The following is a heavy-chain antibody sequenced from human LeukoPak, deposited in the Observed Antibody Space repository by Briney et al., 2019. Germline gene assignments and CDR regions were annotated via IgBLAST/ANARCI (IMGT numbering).Heavy chain of an antibody. CDR2: MNLDGTIT. CDR3: ARGGSYYDSSGFDS. CDR1: GFTFSNFW. Sequence: PGGSLRLSCAASGFTFSNFWMHWVRQAPGKRLVWVSRMNLDGTITDYADSVKGRFTISRDNAKNTLYLDLSSLRADDTALYYCARGGSYYDSSGFDSWGQGTLVTVSS. D-gene: IGHD3-22*01. V-gene: IGHV3-74*01. J-gene: IGHJ4*02.